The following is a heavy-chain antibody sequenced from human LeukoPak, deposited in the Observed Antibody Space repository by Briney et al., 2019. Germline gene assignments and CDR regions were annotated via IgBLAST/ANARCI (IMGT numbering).Heavy chain of an antibody. Sequence: SETLSLTCSVSGGSINSYYWSWIRQPPGKGLEWIGYICYSGSTNYNPSLQSRVTMSVDTSKNQFSLNLSSATAADTAVYYCAREVCRRCRDTAMVRLYGMDVWGQGTTVTVSS. D-gene: IGHD5-18*01. CDR1: GGSINSYY. J-gene: IGHJ6*02. CDR3: AREVCRRCRDTAMVRLYGMDV. CDR2: ICYSGST. V-gene: IGHV4-59*01.